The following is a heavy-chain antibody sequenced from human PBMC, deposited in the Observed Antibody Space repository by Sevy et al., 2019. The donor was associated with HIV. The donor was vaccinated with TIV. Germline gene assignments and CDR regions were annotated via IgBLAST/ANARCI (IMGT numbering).Heavy chain of an antibody. D-gene: IGHD3-3*01. V-gene: IGHV3-23*01. CDR3: AKVGDGFWSGPEINWFDP. Sequence: PGGSLRLSCAASGFNFHSYAMTWVRQAPGKGLEWVAAISGSGDSKYYADSMRGRFSLSRDNLKNTVFLQLNSLRVEDTAVYFCAKVGDGFWSGPEINWFDPWGPGTLVTVSS. CDR2: ISGSGDSK. J-gene: IGHJ5*02. CDR1: GFNFHSYA.